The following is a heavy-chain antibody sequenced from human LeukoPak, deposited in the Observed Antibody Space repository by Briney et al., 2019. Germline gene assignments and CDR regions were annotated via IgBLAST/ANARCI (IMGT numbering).Heavy chain of an antibody. CDR2: IPYDGSNK. V-gene: IGHV3-30*18. Sequence: PGGSLGLSCAASGFTFSSYGMHWVRQAPGKGLEWVAVIPYDGSNKYYADSVKGRFTISRDNSKNTLYLQMNSLRAEDTAVYYCAKVPHYDFWSGFDYWGQGTLVTVSS. J-gene: IGHJ4*02. D-gene: IGHD3-3*01. CDR1: GFTFSSYG. CDR3: AKVPHYDFWSGFDY.